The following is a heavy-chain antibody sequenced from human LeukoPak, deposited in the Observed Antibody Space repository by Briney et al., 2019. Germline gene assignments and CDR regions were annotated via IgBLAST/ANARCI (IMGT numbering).Heavy chain of an antibody. Sequence: GESLKISCKGSGYIFTHYWIDWVRQMPGKGLEWMGIINPADSDTRYSPSFQGQVLISADKSISTAYLHWGSLKASDTAMYFCARRRSSTSDAVDIWGQGTMVTVS. V-gene: IGHV5-51*01. CDR1: GYIFTHYW. CDR3: ARRRSSTSDAVDI. J-gene: IGHJ3*02. CDR2: INPADSDT.